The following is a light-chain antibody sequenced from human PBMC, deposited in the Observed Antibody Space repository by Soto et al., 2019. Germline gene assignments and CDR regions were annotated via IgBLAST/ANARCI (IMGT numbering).Light chain of an antibody. Sequence: QSVLTQPASVSGSPGQSIAISCTGTSSDVGAFNYVSWYQQHPGNAPKFMIFDVSSRPSGVSDRFSGSKSGNTASLTISGLQTEDEADYYCASYTTSSTYVFGTGTKVTV. CDR3: ASYTTSSTYV. CDR1: SSDVGAFNY. CDR2: DVS. J-gene: IGLJ1*01. V-gene: IGLV2-14*03.